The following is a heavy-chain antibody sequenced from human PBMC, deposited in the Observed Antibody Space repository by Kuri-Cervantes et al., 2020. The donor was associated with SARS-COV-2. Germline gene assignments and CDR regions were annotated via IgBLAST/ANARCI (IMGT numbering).Heavy chain of an antibody. J-gene: IGHJ4*02. Sequence: GESLKISCAASGFTFNSYWMSWVRQAPGKGLEWVANVNQDGTQKYYVDSVKGRFTISRDNSKNTLYLQMNSLRAEDTAVYYCARDRVGVHDYWGQGTLVTVSS. V-gene: IGHV3-7*01. CDR3: ARDRVGVHDY. D-gene: IGHD2-21*01. CDR2: VNQDGTQK. CDR1: GFTFNSYW.